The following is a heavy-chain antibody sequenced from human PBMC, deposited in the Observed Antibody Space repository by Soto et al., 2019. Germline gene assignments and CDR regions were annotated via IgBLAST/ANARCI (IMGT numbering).Heavy chain of an antibody. CDR2: LYSGGST. V-gene: IGHV3-66*01. CDR1: GFTVSSNY. Sequence: EVQLVESGGGLVQPGGSLRLSCAASGFTVSSNYMNWVRQAPGKGLEWVSILYSGGSTYYAESVKGRFTISRDNSKNTLYFQMSSLSVEATAVYYCARWERVVWGQGTLVTVSS. D-gene: IGHD1-26*01. J-gene: IGHJ4*02. CDR3: ARWERVV.